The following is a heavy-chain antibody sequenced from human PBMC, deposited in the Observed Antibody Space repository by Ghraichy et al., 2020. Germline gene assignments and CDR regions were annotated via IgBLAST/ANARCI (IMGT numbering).Heavy chain of an antibody. CDR3: ARVYKGGATIVY. J-gene: IGHJ4*02. D-gene: IGHD5-12*01. CDR1: GFTFSNYW. CDR2: IKEDGSEK. V-gene: IGHV3-7*01. Sequence: GESLNISCAASGFTFSNYWMTWVRQAPGKGLEWVANIKEDGSEKYYVDSVKGRFTISRDNAKNSLYLQMDSLRAEDTAVYYCARVYKGGATIVYWGQGALVTVSS.